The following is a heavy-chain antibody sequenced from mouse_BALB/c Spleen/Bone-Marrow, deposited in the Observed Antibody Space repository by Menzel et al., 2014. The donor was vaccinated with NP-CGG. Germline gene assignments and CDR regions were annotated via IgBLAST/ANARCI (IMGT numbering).Heavy chain of an antibody. CDR2: IDPENGDT. CDR1: GFNIKDYY. J-gene: IGHJ2*01. D-gene: IGHD4-1*01. Sequence: EVQVVESGAELVRSGASVKLSCTASGFNIKDYYMHWVKQRPEQGLEWIGWIDPENGDTEYAPKFQGKATMTADTSSNPAYLQLSSLTSEDTAVYYCNANWDYWGQGTTLTVSS. V-gene: IGHV14-4*02. CDR3: NANWDY.